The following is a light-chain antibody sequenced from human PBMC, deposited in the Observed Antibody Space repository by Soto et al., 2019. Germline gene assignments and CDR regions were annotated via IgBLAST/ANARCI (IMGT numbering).Light chain of an antibody. CDR1: QSVDTY. Sequence: LTQSPAILSLSPGERATLSCTASQSVDTYIAWYQQRPGQPPRLLIHDTSHRASGVPARFRGSGSGTDFTLTITSLEPEDFAVYFCQQRRNWVSFCPGTRL. CDR3: QQRRNWVS. J-gene: IGKJ3*01. V-gene: IGKV3-11*01. CDR2: DTS.